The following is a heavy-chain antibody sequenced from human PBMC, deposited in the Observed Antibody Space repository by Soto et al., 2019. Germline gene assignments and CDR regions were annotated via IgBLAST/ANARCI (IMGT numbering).Heavy chain of an antibody. CDR2: ISSNGGST. Sequence: GGSLRLSCSASGFTFSSYAMHWVRQAPGKGLEYVSAISSNGGSTYYADSVKGRFTISRDNSKNTLYLQMSSLRAEDTAVYYSMKAMVRGVSDNWRQETLFAISS. D-gene: IGHD3-10*01. CDR3: MKAMVRGVSDN. CDR1: GFTFSSYA. V-gene: IGHV3-64D*06. J-gene: IGHJ4*02.